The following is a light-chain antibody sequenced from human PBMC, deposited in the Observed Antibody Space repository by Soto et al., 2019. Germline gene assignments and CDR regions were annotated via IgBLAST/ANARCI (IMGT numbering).Light chain of an antibody. Sequence: DILMTQFADSRAVSLVERGTIECRCRQIGLYSSNNTNYLAWYHQKPAKAPKLLIYAASSLQSGVPSRSSGSGSGTDFTLTISSLQPEDFATYYCQQSYSTPSWTFGQGTKVDIK. CDR2: AAS. CDR1: QIGLYSSNNTNY. CDR3: QQSYSTPSWT. J-gene: IGKJ1*01. V-gene: IGKV1-39*01.